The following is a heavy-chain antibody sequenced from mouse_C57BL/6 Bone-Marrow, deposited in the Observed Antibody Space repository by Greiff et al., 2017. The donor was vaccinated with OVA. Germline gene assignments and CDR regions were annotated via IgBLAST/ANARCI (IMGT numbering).Heavy chain of an antibody. CDR1: GYTFTSYW. CDR2: IDPSDSYT. V-gene: IGHV1-69*01. Sequence: VQLQQPGAELVMPGASVKLSCKASGYTFTSYWMHWVKQRPGQGLEWIGEIDPSDSYTNYNQKFKGKSTLTVDKSSSTAYMQLSSLTSEDSAVYYCATVLPCDYWGQGTTLTVSS. D-gene: IGHD5-5*01. J-gene: IGHJ2*01. CDR3: ATVLPCDY.